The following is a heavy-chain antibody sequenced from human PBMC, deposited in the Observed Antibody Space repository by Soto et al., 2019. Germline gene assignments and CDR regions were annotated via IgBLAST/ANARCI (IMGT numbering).Heavy chain of an antibody. J-gene: IGHJ4*02. CDR1: GFTFSSYD. Sequence: ESVGGLVQPGGSLRLSCAASGFTFSSYDMHWVRQATGKGLEWVSAIGTAGDTYYPGSVKGRFTISRENAKNSLYLQMNSRGAEDRAVYYCARGGGGGPDYWGQGTLVTVSS. CDR2: IGTAGDT. D-gene: IGHD3-10*01. V-gene: IGHV3-13*01. CDR3: ARGGGGGPDY.